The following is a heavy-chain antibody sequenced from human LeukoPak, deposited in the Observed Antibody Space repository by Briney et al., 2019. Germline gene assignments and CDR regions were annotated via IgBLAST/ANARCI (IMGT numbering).Heavy chain of an antibody. CDR1: GYTFTSYY. V-gene: IGHV1-46*01. CDR2: INPSGGST. J-gene: IGHJ4*02. D-gene: IGHD6-13*01. CDR3: AKFMGAAAGTRTFDY. Sequence: ASVNVSCKASGYTFTSYYMNWVRQAPGQGLEWMGMINPSGGSTSYAQKFQGRVTMTRDTSTSTAYMELSSLRSEDTAVYYCAKFMGAAAGTRTFDYWGQGTLVTVSS.